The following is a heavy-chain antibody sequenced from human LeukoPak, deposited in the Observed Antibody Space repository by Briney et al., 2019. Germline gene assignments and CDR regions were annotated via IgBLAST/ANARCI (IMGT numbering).Heavy chain of an antibody. D-gene: IGHD6-13*01. CDR3: ALSSSWYGGFFDY. Sequence: GGSLRLSCAASGFTFSSYSMNWVRQAPGKGLEWVSSISSSSSYIYYADSVKGRFTISRDNAKNSLYLQMNSLRAEDTAVYYCALSSSWYGGFFDYWGQGTLVTVSS. V-gene: IGHV3-21*01. CDR2: ISSSSSYI. CDR1: GFTFSSYS. J-gene: IGHJ4*02.